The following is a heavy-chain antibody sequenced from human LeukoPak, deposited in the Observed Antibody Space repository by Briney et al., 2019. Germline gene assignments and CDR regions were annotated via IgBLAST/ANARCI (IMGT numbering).Heavy chain of an antibody. CDR3: ARGHDAGYSSGWETNDY. V-gene: IGHV3-53*01. Sequence: ETLSLTCAVYGGSFSGYYWSWIRQPPGKGLEWVSVIYSGGSTYYADSVKGRFTISRDNSKNTLYLQMNSLRAEDTAVYYCARGHDAGYSSGWETNDYWGQGTLVTVSS. CDR2: IYSGGST. J-gene: IGHJ4*02. CDR1: GGSFSGYY. D-gene: IGHD6-19*01.